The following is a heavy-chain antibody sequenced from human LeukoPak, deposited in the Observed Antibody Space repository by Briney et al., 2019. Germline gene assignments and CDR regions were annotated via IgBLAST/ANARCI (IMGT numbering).Heavy chain of an antibody. J-gene: IGHJ6*02. D-gene: IGHD3-3*01. CDR1: GGSISSGDYY. Sequence: SQTLSLTCTVSGGSISSGDYYWSWIRQPPGRGLEWIGNILYSGSAYYNPSLKSRVTISEDASDNQFSLKLSSVTAADTAVYYCARDNRFLQTNYYYYGMDVWGQGTTVTVSS. CDR3: ARDNRFLQTNYYYYGMDV. V-gene: IGHV4-30-4*01. CDR2: ILYSGSA.